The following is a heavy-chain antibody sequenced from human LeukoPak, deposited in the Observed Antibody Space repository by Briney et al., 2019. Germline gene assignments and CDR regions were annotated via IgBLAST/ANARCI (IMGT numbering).Heavy chain of an antibody. V-gene: IGHV1-2*02. Sequence: ASVKVSCKACGNTFSGYYMHWVRRAPGQGLEWMGWVNPNSGATNYAQKFQGRVTMTRDTSITTAYMELSSLRSDDTAIFYCATGVNFDYWGQGTLVSVSS. CDR3: ATGVNFDY. CDR1: GNTFSGYY. CDR2: VNPNSGAT. J-gene: IGHJ4*02.